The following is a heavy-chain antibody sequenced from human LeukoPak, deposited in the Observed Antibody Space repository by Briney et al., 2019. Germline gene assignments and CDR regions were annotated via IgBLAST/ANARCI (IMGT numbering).Heavy chain of an antibody. CDR1: GGSFSGYY. D-gene: IGHD3-9*01. CDR3: ARYFDPYNWFDP. V-gene: IGHV4-34*01. CDR2: INHSGST. J-gene: IGHJ5*02. Sequence: SETLSLTCAVYGGSFSGYYWSWIRQPPGKGLEWIGEINHSGSTNYNPSLKSRVTISVDTSKNQFSLKLSSVTAADTAVYYCARYFDPYNWFDPWGQGTLVTVSS.